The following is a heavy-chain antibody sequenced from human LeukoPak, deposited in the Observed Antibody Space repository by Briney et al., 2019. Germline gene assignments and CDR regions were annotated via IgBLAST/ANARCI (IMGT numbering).Heavy chain of an antibody. CDR3: ARDKADFWSGLDY. CDR1: GFTFSSYA. Sequence: GGSLRLSCAASGFTFSSYAMHWVRQAPGKGLEWVAVISYDGSNKYYADSVKGRFTISRDNSKNTLYLQMNSLRAEDTAVYYCARDKADFWSGLDYWGQGTPVTVSS. CDR2: ISYDGSNK. V-gene: IGHV3-30-3*01. J-gene: IGHJ4*02. D-gene: IGHD3-3*01.